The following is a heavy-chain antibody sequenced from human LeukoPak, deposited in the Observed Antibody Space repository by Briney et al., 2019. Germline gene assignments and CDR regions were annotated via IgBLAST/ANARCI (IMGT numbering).Heavy chain of an antibody. CDR1: GYSISSGYD. V-gene: IGHV4-38-2*02. CDR3: ARHMLQITMVRGVNLYYFDY. D-gene: IGHD3-10*01. Sequence: SETLSLTCTVSGYSISSGYDWGWIRQPPGKGLEWIGSMYHSGSTNYNPSLKSRVTISVDTSKNQFSLKLSSVTAADTAVYYCARHMLQITMVRGVNLYYFDYWGQGTLVTVSS. J-gene: IGHJ4*02. CDR2: MYHSGST.